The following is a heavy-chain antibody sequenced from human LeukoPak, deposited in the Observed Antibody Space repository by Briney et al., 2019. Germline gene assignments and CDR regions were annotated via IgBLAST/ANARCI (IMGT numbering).Heavy chain of an antibody. CDR3: AKEGFDS. V-gene: IGHV3-23*01. CDR2: ISGIGST. CDR1: GFTFSSYT. Sequence: SGGSLRLSCAASGFTFSSYTMTWVRQAPGKGLEWVSGISGIGSTYYADSVKGRFTISGDNSKNTLYLQMNSLRAEDTAVYYCAKEGFDSWGQGTLVTVSS. J-gene: IGHJ4*02.